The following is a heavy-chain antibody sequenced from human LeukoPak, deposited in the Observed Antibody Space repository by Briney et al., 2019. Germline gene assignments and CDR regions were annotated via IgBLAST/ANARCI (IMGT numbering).Heavy chain of an antibody. CDR1: GGSFSGYY. D-gene: IGHD3-10*01. CDR2: INHSGST. CDR3: ARYRASYYYYYGMDV. Sequence: SETLSLTCAVYGGSFSGYYWSWIRQPPGKGLEWIGEINHSGSTNYNPSLKSRVTISVDTSKNQFSLKLSSVTAADTAVYYCARYRASYYYYYGMDVWGQGTTVTVSS. J-gene: IGHJ6*02. V-gene: IGHV4-34*01.